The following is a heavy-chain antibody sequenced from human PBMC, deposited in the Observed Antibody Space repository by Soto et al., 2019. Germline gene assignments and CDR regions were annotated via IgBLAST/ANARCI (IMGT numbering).Heavy chain of an antibody. J-gene: IGHJ4*02. CDR2: IWFDGSNN. CDR3: AREGPAGDFDY. CDR1: GFTFSRYG. Sequence: QVHLVESGGGVVQPGRSLRLSCAASGFTFSRYGMHWVRQAPGKGLEWVTLIWFDGSNNYYADSVKGRFTISKDNSNNMLYVQMNSLRADDTAIYYCAREGPAGDFDYWGQGTLVTVSS. V-gene: IGHV3-33*01.